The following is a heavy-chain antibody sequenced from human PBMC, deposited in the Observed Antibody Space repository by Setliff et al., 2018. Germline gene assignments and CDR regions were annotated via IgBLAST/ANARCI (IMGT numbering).Heavy chain of an antibody. J-gene: IGHJ4*02. Sequence: GGSLRLSCAASGFTFSSYEMNWVRQAPGKGLEWVSYISSSGSTIYYADSVKGRFTIARDNAKNSLYLQMNSLRAEDTAVYYCACPDILTGLFDYWGQGTLVTVSS. D-gene: IGHD3-9*01. CDR2: ISSSGSTI. CDR3: ACPDILTGLFDY. V-gene: IGHV3-48*03. CDR1: GFTFSSYE.